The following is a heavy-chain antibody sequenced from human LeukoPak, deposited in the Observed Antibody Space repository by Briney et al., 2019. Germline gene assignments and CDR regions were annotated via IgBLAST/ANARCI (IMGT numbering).Heavy chain of an antibody. V-gene: IGHV3-20*04. D-gene: IGHD6-13*01. Sequence: PGGSLRLSCAASGFTFDDYGMSWVRQAPGKGLEWVSGINWNGGSTGYADSVKGRFTISRDSAKNSLYLQMNSLRAEDTALYYCAREGGMAIAAAAKLDYWGQGTLVTVSS. CDR3: AREGGMAIAAAAKLDY. J-gene: IGHJ4*02. CDR2: INWNGGST. CDR1: GFTFDDYG.